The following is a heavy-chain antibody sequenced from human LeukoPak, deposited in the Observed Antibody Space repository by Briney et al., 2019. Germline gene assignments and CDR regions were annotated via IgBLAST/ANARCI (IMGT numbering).Heavy chain of an antibody. Sequence: PGGSLRLSCAASGFTFSSYSMNWVRQAPGKGLEWVSAISGSGGSTYYADSVKGRFTISRDNSKNTLYLQMNSLRAEDTAVYYCAKGPAPDYDFWSGYYTHWGQGTLVTVSS. CDR1: GFTFSSYS. CDR3: AKGPAPDYDFWSGYYTH. J-gene: IGHJ4*02. D-gene: IGHD3-3*01. V-gene: IGHV3-23*01. CDR2: ISGSGGST.